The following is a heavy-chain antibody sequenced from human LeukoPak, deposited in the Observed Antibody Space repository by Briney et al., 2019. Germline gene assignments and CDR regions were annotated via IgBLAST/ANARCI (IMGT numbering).Heavy chain of an antibody. V-gene: IGHV3-23*01. J-gene: IGHJ4*02. D-gene: IGHD6-13*01. CDR2: ISGSGGST. CDR3: AKVCGSSWDIDYFDY. CDR1: RFTFSSYA. Sequence: PGGSLRLFCAASRFTFSSYAMNWVRQAPGKGLEWVSGISGSGGSTYYADSVKGRFTISRDNSKNTLYLQMNSLRAEDTAVYYCAKVCGSSWDIDYFDYWGQGTLVTVSS.